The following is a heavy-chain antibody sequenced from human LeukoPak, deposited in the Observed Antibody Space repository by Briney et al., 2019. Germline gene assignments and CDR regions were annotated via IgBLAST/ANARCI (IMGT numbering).Heavy chain of an antibody. CDR1: GFSISSGYY. Sequence: ASETLSLTCGVSGFSISSGYYWGWIRQPPGKGLEWIGTIYHSGSTYYNPSLKSRVTISVDTSKNQFSLKLSSVTAADTAIYYCARVAPSTVVTPFQWGQGTLVTVSS. J-gene: IGHJ4*02. V-gene: IGHV4-38-2*01. D-gene: IGHD4-23*01. CDR2: IYHSGST. CDR3: ARVAPSTVVTPFQ.